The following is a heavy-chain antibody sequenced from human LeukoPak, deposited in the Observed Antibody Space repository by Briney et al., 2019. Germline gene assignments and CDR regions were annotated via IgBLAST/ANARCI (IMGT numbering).Heavy chain of an antibody. CDR3: ARGVYGSGSYYFDY. D-gene: IGHD3-10*01. CDR1: GGSISSYY. V-gene: IGHV4-59*01. CDR2: IYYSGST. Sequence: PSETLSLTCTVSGGSISSYYWSWIRQPPGKGLEWIGYIYYSGSTNYNPSLKSRVTISVDTSKNQFSLKLSPVTAADTAVYYCARGVYGSGSYYFDYWGQGTLVTVSS. J-gene: IGHJ4*02.